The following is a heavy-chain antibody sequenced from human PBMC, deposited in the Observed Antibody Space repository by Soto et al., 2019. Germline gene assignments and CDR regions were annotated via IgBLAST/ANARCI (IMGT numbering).Heavy chain of an antibody. Sequence: PSETLSLTCTVSGGSIRSYEWSWIRQPPGKGQERKGYIYDSGSTNYNPSLESRVTLSVDTSKNQFSLRLSPVTAADTAVYYCARSTSDSSSYYYRFDSWGQGTQVTVSS. CDR3: ARSTSDSSSYYYRFDS. CDR1: GGSIRSYE. V-gene: IGHV4-59*01. CDR2: IYDSGST. D-gene: IGHD3-22*01. J-gene: IGHJ4*02.